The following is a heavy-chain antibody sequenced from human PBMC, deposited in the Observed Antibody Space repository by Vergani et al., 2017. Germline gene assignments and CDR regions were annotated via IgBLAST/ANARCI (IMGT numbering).Heavy chain of an antibody. CDR2: ISSSSSYI. D-gene: IGHD6-13*01. J-gene: IGHJ6*04. Sequence: EVQLLQSEGAVVQPGGSLRLSCVASGFTFSSHAMSWVRQAPGKGLEWVSSISSSSSYIYYADSVKGRFTISRDNAKNSLYLQMNSLRAEDTAVYYCARYPPYGSSRLGMDVWGKGTTVTVSS. CDR3: ARYPPYGSSRLGMDV. CDR1: GFTFSSHA. V-gene: IGHV3-21*01.